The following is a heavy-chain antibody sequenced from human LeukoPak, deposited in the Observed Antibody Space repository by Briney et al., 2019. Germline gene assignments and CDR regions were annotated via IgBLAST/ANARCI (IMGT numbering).Heavy chain of an antibody. CDR2: IYSGGST. CDR1: AFTVSSNY. CDR3: ARVHVRYYYHSSGPNWFDP. D-gene: IGHD3-22*01. Sequence: GGSLRLSCAASAFTVSSNYMSCVRQTPGKGLEWVSVIYSGGSTYYADSGRGRFTISIDNSKNTLYLQMNSLRAEDTAVYYCARVHVRYYYHSSGPNWFDPWGQGTLVTVSS. J-gene: IGHJ5*02. V-gene: IGHV3-66*02.